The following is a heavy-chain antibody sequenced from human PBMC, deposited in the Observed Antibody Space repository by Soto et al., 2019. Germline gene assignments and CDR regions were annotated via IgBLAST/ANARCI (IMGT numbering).Heavy chain of an antibody. Sequence: PGGSLRLSCAASGFAFSDYYMSWIRQAPGKGLEWISHISDSATTMYYADSVKGRFTISRDNARKSLFLHMNSLRAEDTAVYYCARDTAFISSGLFNPWGQGTLVTVSS. CDR3: ARDTAFISSGLFNP. CDR2: ISDSATTM. D-gene: IGHD3-22*01. J-gene: IGHJ5*02. V-gene: IGHV3-11*01. CDR1: GFAFSDYY.